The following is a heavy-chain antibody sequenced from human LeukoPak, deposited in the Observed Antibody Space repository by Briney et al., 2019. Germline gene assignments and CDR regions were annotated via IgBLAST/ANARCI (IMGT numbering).Heavy chain of an antibody. CDR2: IFHSGIT. CDR1: GGSISSSNW. CDR3: AKVYCSSTSCYDYFDY. Sequence: SETLSLTCAVSGGSISSSNWWSWVRQPPGKGLEWIGEIFHSGITNYNPSLKSRVTISVDRSKNQFSLKLSSVTAADTAVYYCAKVYCSSTSCYDYFDYWGQGTLVTVSS. V-gene: IGHV4-4*02. J-gene: IGHJ4*02. D-gene: IGHD2-2*01.